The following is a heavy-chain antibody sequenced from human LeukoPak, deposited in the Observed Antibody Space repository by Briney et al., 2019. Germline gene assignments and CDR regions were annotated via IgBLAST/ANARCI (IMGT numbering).Heavy chain of an antibody. D-gene: IGHD3-16*02. CDR2: IIPIFGTA. Sequence: SVKVSCKASGGTFSSYAISWVRQAPGQGLEWMGGIIPIFGTANYAQKFQGRVTITADESTSTAYMELSSLRSEDTAAYYCARSHYDYVWGSYLAYWGQGTLVTVSS. CDR1: GGTFSSYA. V-gene: IGHV1-69*13. J-gene: IGHJ4*02. CDR3: ARSHYDYVWGSYLAY.